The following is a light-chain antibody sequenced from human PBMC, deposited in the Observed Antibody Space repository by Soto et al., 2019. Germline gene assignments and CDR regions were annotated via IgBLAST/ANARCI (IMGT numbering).Light chain of an antibody. Sequence: QSALTQPASVSGSPGQSVTISCTGTSSDVLCDDGVTWYQHHPGKVPKLIIYEGNKRPSGVSNRFSGPKSGHMASLTISGLQAEDEADYYCCSYACSNGWVFGGGTKVTVL. V-gene: IGLV2-23*01. CDR1: SSDVLCDDG. J-gene: IGLJ3*02. CDR3: CSYACSNGWV. CDR2: EGN.